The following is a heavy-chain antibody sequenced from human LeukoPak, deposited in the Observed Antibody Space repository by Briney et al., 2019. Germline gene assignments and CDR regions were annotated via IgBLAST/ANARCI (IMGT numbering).Heavy chain of an antibody. D-gene: IGHD6-19*01. Sequence: TGGSLRLSCAASGFTFSDYYMSWIRQAPGKGLEWVSYISSSGSTIYYADSVKGRFTISRDNAKNSLYLQMNSPRAEDTAVYYCARDAAVAGTWPNYYYYGMDVWGQGTTVTVSS. J-gene: IGHJ6*02. CDR3: ARDAAVAGTWPNYYYYGMDV. V-gene: IGHV3-11*01. CDR2: ISSSGSTI. CDR1: GFTFSDYY.